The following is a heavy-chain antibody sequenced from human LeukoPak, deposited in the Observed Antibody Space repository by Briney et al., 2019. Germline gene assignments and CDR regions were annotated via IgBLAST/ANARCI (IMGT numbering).Heavy chain of an antibody. J-gene: IGHJ3*02. D-gene: IGHD3-22*01. CDR2: IYSGGNS. Sequence: GGSLRLSCAASGFTVSSNYMSWVRQAPGKGLEWVSVIYSGGNSYYADSVKGRFIISRDISKNTLYLQMNSLRAEDSALYYCARGGRGSAAVVAPRSFDIWGQGTMVTVSS. CDR3: ARGGRGSAAVVAPRSFDI. V-gene: IGHV3-53*01. CDR1: GFTVSSNY.